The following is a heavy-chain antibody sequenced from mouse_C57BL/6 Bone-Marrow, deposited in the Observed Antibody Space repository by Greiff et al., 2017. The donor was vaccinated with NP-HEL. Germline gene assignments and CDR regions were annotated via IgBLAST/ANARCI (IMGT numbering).Heavy chain of an antibody. CDR2: IWWDDDK. CDR1: GFSLSTFGMG. Sequence: QVTLKVSGPGILQPSQTLSLTCSFSGFSLSTFGMGVGWIRQPSGKGLEWLAHIWWDDDKYYNPALKSRLTISKDTSKNQVFLKIANVYTADTATYYCARIGVYYYGSSYVCAWFAYWGQGTLVTVSA. D-gene: IGHD1-1*01. J-gene: IGHJ3*01. V-gene: IGHV8-8*01. CDR3: ARIGVYYYGSSYVCAWFAY.